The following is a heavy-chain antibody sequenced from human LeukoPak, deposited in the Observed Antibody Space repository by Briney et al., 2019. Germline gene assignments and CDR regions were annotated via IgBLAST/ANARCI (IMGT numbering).Heavy chain of an antibody. Sequence: GGSLRLSCAASGFTFKTYEMNWFRQAPGRGLEWISYISSNSKTIYYADSVKGRFTISRDNAKKSVYLQMNSLRAEDTAVYYCARDRTFSYGSGPGYWGQGTLVTVSS. D-gene: IGHD3-10*01. CDR1: GFTFKTYE. CDR2: ISSNSKTI. CDR3: ARDRTFSYGSGPGY. V-gene: IGHV3-48*03. J-gene: IGHJ4*02.